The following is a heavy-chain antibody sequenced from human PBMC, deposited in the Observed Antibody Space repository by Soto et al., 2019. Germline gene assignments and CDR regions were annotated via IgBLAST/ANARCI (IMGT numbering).Heavy chain of an antibody. V-gene: IGHV3-23*01. CDR1: GFTFSSYA. CDR2: ISGSGGST. CDR3: AKAHDAMTTVTTVWFDP. D-gene: IGHD4-4*01. Sequence: GGSLRLSCPASGFTFSSYAMSWVRQAPGKGLEWVSAISGSGGSTYYADSVKGRFTISRDNSKNTLYLQMNSLRAEDTAVYYCAKAHDAMTTVTTVWFDPWGQGTLVTVSS. J-gene: IGHJ5*02.